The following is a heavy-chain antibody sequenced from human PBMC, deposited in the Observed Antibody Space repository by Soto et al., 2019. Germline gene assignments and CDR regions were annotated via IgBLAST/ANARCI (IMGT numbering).Heavy chain of an antibody. Sequence: QVQLVQSGAEVKKPGASVEVSCKASGYTFTGYYMHWVRQAPGQGLEWMGWINPNSGGTNYAQKFQGWVTMTRDTSISTAYMELSRLRSDDTAVYYCARGSGYYDFWSGYYTYWGQGTLVTVSS. CDR2: INPNSGGT. J-gene: IGHJ4*02. V-gene: IGHV1-2*04. CDR1: GYTFTGYY. D-gene: IGHD3-3*01. CDR3: ARGSGYYDFWSGYYTY.